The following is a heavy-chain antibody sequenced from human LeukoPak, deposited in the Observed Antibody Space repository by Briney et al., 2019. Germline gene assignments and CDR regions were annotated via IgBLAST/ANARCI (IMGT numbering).Heavy chain of an antibody. V-gene: IGHV4-39*01. CDR1: GGSISTSSYY. D-gene: IGHD6-19*01. CDR3: TSVTVADRKVDY. J-gene: IGHJ4*02. Sequence: SDTLSLTCTVSGGSISTSSYYWGWIRQPPGKRLERIGSIYYSGRTYHNPSLKSRVTMPIDRSKNQFSLRLSSVTAADTAIFYCTSVTVADRKVDYWGQGTLVTVSS. CDR2: IYYSGRT.